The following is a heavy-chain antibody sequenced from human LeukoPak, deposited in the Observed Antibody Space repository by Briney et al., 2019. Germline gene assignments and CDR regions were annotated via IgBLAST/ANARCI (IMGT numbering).Heavy chain of an antibody. J-gene: IGHJ4*02. CDR3: ATAGGFCSSDCRYYFDS. CDR1: DFTFSSHA. CDR2: ICHDGSEK. V-gene: IGHV3-33*01. D-gene: IGHD2-21*02. Sequence: PGGSLTLSCSTSDFTFSSHAMHWVRQVPGKGLEWVAVICHDGSEKYYEDSVKGRFSISRDNSRNTLFLRMKSLRAEDTAVYYCATAGGFCSSDCRYYFDSWGQGTLVTVSS.